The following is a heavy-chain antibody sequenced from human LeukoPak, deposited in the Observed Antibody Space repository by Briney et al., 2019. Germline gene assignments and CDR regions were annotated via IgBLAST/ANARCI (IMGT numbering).Heavy chain of an antibody. D-gene: IGHD6-19*01. CDR2: IYPGDSDT. J-gene: IGHJ4*02. Sequence: GESLKISCKGSGYSFTSYWIGWVRQMPGKGLEWMGIIYPGDSDTRHSPSFQGQVTISADKSISTAYLQWSSLKASDTAMYYCARSREDSSGWFLPLEPYYFDYWGQGTLVTVSS. CDR1: GYSFTSYW. CDR3: ARSREDSSGWFLPLEPYYFDY. V-gene: IGHV5-51*01.